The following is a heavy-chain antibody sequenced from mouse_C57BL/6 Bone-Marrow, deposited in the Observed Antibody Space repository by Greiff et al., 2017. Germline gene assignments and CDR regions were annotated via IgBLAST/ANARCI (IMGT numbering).Heavy chain of an antibody. CDR3: ARVMTTVVYFDY. CDR1: GFTFSSYA. V-gene: IGHV5-4*01. Sequence: EVQVVESGGGLVKPGGSLKLSCAASGFTFSSYAMSWVRQTPEKRLEWVATISDGGSYTYYPDNVKGRFTISRDNAKNNLYLQMSHLKSEDTAMYYCARVMTTVVYFDYWGQGTTLTVSS. CDR2: ISDGGSYT. D-gene: IGHD1-1*01. J-gene: IGHJ2*01.